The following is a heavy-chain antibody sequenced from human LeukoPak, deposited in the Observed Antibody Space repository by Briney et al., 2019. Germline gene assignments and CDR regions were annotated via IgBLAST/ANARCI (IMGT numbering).Heavy chain of an antibody. D-gene: IGHD5-12*01. V-gene: IGHV4-34*01. J-gene: IGHJ4*02. CDR2: INHSGST. CDR1: GGSFSGYY. CDR3: ARRGYDHDY. Sequence: SETLPLTCAVYGGSFSGYYWSWIRQPPGKGLEWIGEINHSGSTNYNPSLKSRVTISVDTSKNQFSLKLSSVTAADTAVNYCARRGYDHDYWGQGTLVTVSS.